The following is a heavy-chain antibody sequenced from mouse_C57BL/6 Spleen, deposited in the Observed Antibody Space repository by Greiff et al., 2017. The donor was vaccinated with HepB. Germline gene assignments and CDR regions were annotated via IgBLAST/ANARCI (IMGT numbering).Heavy chain of an antibody. CDR2: IDPSDSYT. D-gene: IGHD1-3*01. CDR3: VRARYYAGSSRGYFDV. CDR1: GYTFTSYW. J-gene: IGHJ1*03. Sequence: VQLQQPGAELVRPGTSVKLSCKASGYTFTSYWMHWVKQRPGQGLEWIGVIDPSDSYTNYNQKFKGKATLTVDTSSSTAYMQLSSLTSEDSAVYFSVRARYYAGSSRGYFDVWGTGTTLTVSS. V-gene: IGHV1-59*01.